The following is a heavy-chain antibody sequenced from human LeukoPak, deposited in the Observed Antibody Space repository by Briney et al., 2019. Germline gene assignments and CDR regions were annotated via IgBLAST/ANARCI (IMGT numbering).Heavy chain of an antibody. CDR2: IFRSGAA. D-gene: IGHD3-3*01. Sequence: SETLSLICTVSGYSIRSGSFWGWPRLPPGRGLEYIGTIFRSGAADYSPSLQSRVTMSVDTSKNQFSLKLSSVTAADTAVYYCARETTIFGVVGVWGQGTLVTVSS. CDR3: ARETTIFGVVGV. CDR1: GYSIRSGSF. V-gene: IGHV4-38-2*02. J-gene: IGHJ4*02.